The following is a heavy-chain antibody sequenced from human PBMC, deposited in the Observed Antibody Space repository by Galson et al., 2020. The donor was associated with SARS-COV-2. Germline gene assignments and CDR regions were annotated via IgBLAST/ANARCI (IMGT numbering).Heavy chain of an antibody. CDR1: GFTFSSYA. Sequence: GESLKISCAASGFTFSSYAMHWVRQAPGKGLEWVAVISYDGSNKYYADSVKGRFTISRDNSKNTLYLQMNSLRAEDTAVYYCASPVAHSSGWATPYNDAFDSWGQGTMVTVSS. V-gene: IGHV3-30*04. D-gene: IGHD6-19*01. J-gene: IGHJ3*02. CDR3: ASPVAHSSGWATPYNDAFDS. CDR2: ISYDGSNK.